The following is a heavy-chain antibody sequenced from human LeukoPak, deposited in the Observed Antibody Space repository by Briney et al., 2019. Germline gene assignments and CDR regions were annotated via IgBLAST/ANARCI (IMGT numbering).Heavy chain of an antibody. CDR2: IWYDGSNK. CDR3: ARDRLRIAVAGTLVDY. CDR1: GFTFSIYG. J-gene: IGHJ4*02. Sequence: PGGSLRLSCAASGFTFSIYGMHWVCQAPGKGLGWVAVIWYDGSNKYYADSVKGRFTISRDNPKNTLYLQMNSLRAEDTAVYYCARDRLRIAVAGTLVDYWGQGTLVTVSS. D-gene: IGHD6-19*01. V-gene: IGHV3-33*08.